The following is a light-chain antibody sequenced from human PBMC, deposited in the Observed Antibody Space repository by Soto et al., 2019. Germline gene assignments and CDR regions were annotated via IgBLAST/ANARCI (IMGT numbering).Light chain of an antibody. V-gene: IGKV3-15*01. CDR2: GAS. CDR1: QSVSSN. J-gene: IGKJ5*01. CDR3: QQYNNWPPIT. Sequence: EIVVMQSPATLSVTTGERATLSCRASQSVSSNLAWYQQKPGQAPRLLIYGASTRATGIPARFSGSGSGTEFTLTISSLQSEDFAVYYCQQYNNWPPITFGQGTRLEIK.